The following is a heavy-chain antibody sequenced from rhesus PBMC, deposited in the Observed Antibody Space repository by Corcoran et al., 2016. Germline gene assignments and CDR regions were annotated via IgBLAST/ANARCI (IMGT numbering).Heavy chain of an antibody. CDR3: ARANYGVDY. Sequence: EVQLVESGGGLAKPGGSLPLSGAVPGFTLCDYYMAWVLQAPGRGLEWVSRITNLGDRTWYADSVKGRFTISRESAKNTLYLQMNGLKSEDTAVYYCARANYGVDYWGQGVLVTVSS. D-gene: IGHD4-17*01. CDR2: ITNLGDRT. CDR1: GFTLCDYY. V-gene: IGHV3-178*01. J-gene: IGHJ4*01.